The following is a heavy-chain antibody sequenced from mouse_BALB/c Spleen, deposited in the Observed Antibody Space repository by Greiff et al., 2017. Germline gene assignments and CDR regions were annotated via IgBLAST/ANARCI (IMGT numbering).Heavy chain of an antibody. D-gene: IGHD3-1*01. CDR1: GYSITSDYA. CDR2: ISYSGST. Sequence: EVQLQQSGPGLVKPSQSLSLTCTVTGYSITSDYAWNWIRQFPGNKLEWMGYISYSGSTSYNPSLKSRISITRDTSKNQFFLQLNSVTTEDTATYYCARSGDGIYAMDYWGQGTSVTVSS. CDR3: ARSGDGIYAMDY. V-gene: IGHV3-2*02. J-gene: IGHJ4*01.